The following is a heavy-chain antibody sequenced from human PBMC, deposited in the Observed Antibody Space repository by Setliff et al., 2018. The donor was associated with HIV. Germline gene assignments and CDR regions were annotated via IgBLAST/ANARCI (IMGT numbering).Heavy chain of an antibody. CDR3: VRHVWSDDFLVPGWFDS. V-gene: IGHV4-38-2*01. CDR1: GYAITSGFY. D-gene: IGHD3-3*01. Sequence: SETLSLTCAVSGYAITSGFYWGWIRQPPGKGLEWIGSIYHSGTTNYNSSLKSRVTISVDTSKNQFSLKLSSVTAADTAVYKCVRHVWSDDFLVPGWFDSWSQGTLVTAPQ. J-gene: IGHJ5*01. CDR2: IYHSGTT.